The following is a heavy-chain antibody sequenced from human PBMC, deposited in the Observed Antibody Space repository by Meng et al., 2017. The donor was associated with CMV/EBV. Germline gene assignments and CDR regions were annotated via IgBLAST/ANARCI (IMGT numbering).Heavy chain of an antibody. CDR2: IYTSGST. CDR1: GGSISSYY. D-gene: IGHD2-2*01. CDR3: ARDLMNCSSTSCANWFDP. V-gene: IGHV4-4*07. Sequence: VQLQGSGPGLVKPSVTLSLPCTVSGGSISSYYWSWIRQPAGKGLEWIGRIYTSGSTNYNPSLKSRVTMSVDTSKNQFSLKLSSVTAADTAVYYCARDLMNCSSTSCANWFDPWGQGTLVTVSS. J-gene: IGHJ5*02.